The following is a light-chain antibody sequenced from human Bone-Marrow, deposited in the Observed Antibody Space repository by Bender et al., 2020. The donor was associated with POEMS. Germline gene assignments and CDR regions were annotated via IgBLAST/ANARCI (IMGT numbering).Light chain of an antibody. CDR1: RLGDKY. V-gene: IGLV3-1*01. CDR2: QDI. CDR3: QAWDRSTFF. J-gene: IGLJ1*01. Sequence: SYELTQPPSVSVSPGQTASISCSGDRLGDKYVCWYQQRPGQTPVLVIYQDIKRPSGIPERFSGSNSGDTATLTISGTQAMDEADYYCQAWDRSTFFFGTGTKLTVL.